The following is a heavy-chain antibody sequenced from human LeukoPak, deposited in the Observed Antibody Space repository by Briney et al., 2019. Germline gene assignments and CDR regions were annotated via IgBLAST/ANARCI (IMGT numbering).Heavy chain of an antibody. Sequence: PGGSLSLSCAVSGFPFSIYEMNWVRQAPGKGLEWVSNIGSSGTTIYYADSVKGRFSISRDNAKSSLYLQMNSLRVEDTAVYYCELLAVASDFDYWGQGALVTVSS. CDR1: GFPFSIYE. V-gene: IGHV3-48*03. CDR2: IGSSGTTI. J-gene: IGHJ4*02. CDR3: ELLAVASDFDY. D-gene: IGHD6-19*01.